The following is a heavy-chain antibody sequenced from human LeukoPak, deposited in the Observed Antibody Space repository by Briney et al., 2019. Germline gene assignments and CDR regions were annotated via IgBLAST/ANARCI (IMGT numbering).Heavy chain of an antibody. CDR2: INPSGGST. J-gene: IGHJ4*02. CDR3: ARDSSGSLDFDY. D-gene: IGHD6-19*01. V-gene: IGHV1-46*01. Sequence: ASVKVSCKASGYTFTSYYMHWVRQAPGQGLGWMGIINPSGGSTSYAQKFQGRVTITRDTSASTAYMELSSLRSEDTAVYYCARDSSGSLDFDYWGQGTLVTVSS. CDR1: GYTFTSYY.